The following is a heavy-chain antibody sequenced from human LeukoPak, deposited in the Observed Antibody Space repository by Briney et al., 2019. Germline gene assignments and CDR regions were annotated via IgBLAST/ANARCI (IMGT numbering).Heavy chain of an antibody. J-gene: IGHJ6*04. D-gene: IGHD1-26*01. CDR3: ASVSSGRDFGYYQYHVDV. CDR2: INSDGSST. CDR1: GFTFSNCW. V-gene: IGHV3-74*01. Sequence: GGSLRLSCAPSGFTFSNCWMHWVRQAPGEWLVWVSRINSDGSSTSYAASVKGRFTISRDHAKYTVFLQMKHRRAENTADYYCASVSSGRDFGYYQYHVDVGHRGPAVSVSS.